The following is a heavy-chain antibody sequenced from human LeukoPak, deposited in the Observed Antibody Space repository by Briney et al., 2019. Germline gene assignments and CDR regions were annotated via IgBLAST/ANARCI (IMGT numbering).Heavy chain of an antibody. J-gene: IGHJ4*02. Sequence: PGGSLRLSCAASGFTFSSYAMSWVRQAPGKGLEWVSAISGSGGSTYYADSVKGRFTISRDNSKSTLYLQMSTLRAEDTAAYYCAKYRSATAAAGGFKYWGQGTLVTVSS. CDR1: GFTFSSYA. V-gene: IGHV3-23*01. D-gene: IGHD6-13*01. CDR2: ISGSGGST. CDR3: AKYRSATAAAGGFKY.